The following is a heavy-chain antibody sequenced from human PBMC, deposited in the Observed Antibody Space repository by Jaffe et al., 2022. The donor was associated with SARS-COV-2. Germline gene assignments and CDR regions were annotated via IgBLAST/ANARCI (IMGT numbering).Heavy chain of an antibody. J-gene: IGHJ4*02. CDR3: ARVIGDSGSNFDY. V-gene: IGHV4-34*01. CDR2: INHSGST. CDR1: GGSFSGYY. D-gene: IGHD1-26*01. Sequence: QVQLQQWGAGLLKPSETLSLTCAVYGGSFSGYYWSWIRQPPGKGLEWIGEINHSGSTNYNPSLKSRVTISVDTSKNQFSLKLSSVTAADTAVYYCARVIGDSGSNFDYWGQGTLVTVSS.